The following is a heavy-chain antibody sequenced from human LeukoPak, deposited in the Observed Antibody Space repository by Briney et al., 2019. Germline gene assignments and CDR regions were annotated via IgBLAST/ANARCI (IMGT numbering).Heavy chain of an antibody. J-gene: IGHJ4*02. CDR2: IYYSGST. D-gene: IGHD3-3*01. CDR1: GGSINNSSFY. Sequence: SETLSLTCTVSGGSINNSSFYWGWLRQPPGKGLEWIGSIYYSGSTYYNPSLKSRVTMTIDTSKNQFSLKLTSVSAADTAVYYCARGVGYDSWSGYRAPFNYWGQGTLVTVSS. V-gene: IGHV4-39*07. CDR3: ARGVGYDSWSGYRAPFNY.